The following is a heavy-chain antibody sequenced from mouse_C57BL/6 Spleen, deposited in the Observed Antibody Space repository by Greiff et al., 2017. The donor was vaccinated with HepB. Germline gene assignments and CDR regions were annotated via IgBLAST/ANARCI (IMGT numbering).Heavy chain of an antibody. CDR1: GYSITSGYY. D-gene: IGHD2-3*01. J-gene: IGHJ1*03. CDR2: ISYDGSN. Sequence: ESGPGLVKPSQSLSLTCSVTGYSITSGYYWNWIRQFPGNKLEWMGYISYDGSNNYNPSLKNRISITRDASKNQVFLKLNSVTTEDTATYYCARVYDGYYWYFDVWGTGTTVTVSS. CDR3: ARVYDGYYWYFDV. V-gene: IGHV3-6*01.